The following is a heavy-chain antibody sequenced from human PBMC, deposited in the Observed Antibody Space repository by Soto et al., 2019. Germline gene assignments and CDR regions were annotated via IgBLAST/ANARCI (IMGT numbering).Heavy chain of an antibody. V-gene: IGHV3-30*03. D-gene: IGHD2-2*01. J-gene: IGHJ6*02. CDR1: GFTFNSHG. CDR2: ISYEGSNN. Sequence: QVQLVEAGGGVVQPGRSLRLSCGASGFTFNSHGMHWVRQAPGKGLEGVAVISYEGSNNFYAESVKGRFTISRDNSKNTLYLQMNSLRREDTAVYYCARGAEDQLLSRDYFYGMDVWGQGTTVTVSS. CDR3: ARGAEDQLLSRDYFYGMDV.